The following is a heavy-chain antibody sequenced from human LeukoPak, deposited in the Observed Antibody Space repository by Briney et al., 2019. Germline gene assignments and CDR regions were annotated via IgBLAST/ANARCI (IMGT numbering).Heavy chain of an antibody. J-gene: IGHJ6*03. D-gene: IGHD6-6*01. CDR3: ARGRVVSSSYYYYYMDA. Sequence: SETLSLTCTVSGGSISSYYWSWIRQPPGKGLEWIGYIYTSGSTNYNPSLKSRVTISVDTSKNQFSLKLSSVTAADTAVYYCARGRVVSSSYYYYYMDAWGKGTTDTVSS. CDR1: GGSISSYY. CDR2: IYTSGST. V-gene: IGHV4-4*09.